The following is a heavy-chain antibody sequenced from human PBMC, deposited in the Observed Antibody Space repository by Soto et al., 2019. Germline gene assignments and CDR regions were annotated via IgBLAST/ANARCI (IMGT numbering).Heavy chain of an antibody. D-gene: IGHD1-1*01. J-gene: IGHJ4*02. CDR3: ARWVGGNYFHY. Sequence: QVQLVQSGAEVKKPGASVKVSCKASGYTFTNYAMHWVRQAPGQRLEWMGWISAGNGDTKYSQKFQGRLTITRDTSASTAYMELSSLRSEDTAVYYCARWVGGNYFHYCGQGTLVTVSS. V-gene: IGHV1-3*01. CDR1: GYTFTNYA. CDR2: ISAGNGDT.